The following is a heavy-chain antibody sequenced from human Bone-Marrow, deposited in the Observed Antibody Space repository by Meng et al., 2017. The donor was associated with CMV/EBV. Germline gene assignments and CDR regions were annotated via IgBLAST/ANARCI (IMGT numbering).Heavy chain of an antibody. CDR1: GFTFSSYE. D-gene: IGHD3-9*01. CDR3: ASFNDILTGYGNGMDV. V-gene: IGHV3-48*03. Sequence: GESLKISCAASGFTFSSYEMNWVRQAPGKGLEWVSYISSSGSTIYYADSVKGRFTISRDNAKNSLYLQMNSLRAEDTAVYYCASFNDILTGYGNGMDVCGQGTTVTASS. CDR2: ISSSGSTI. J-gene: IGHJ6*02.